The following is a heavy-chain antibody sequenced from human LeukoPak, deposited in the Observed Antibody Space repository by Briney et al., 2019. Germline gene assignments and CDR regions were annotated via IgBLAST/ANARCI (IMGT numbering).Heavy chain of an antibody. D-gene: IGHD3-9*01. J-gene: IGHJ6*02. V-gene: IGHV4-34*01. CDR2: INHSGST. CDR1: GGSFSGYY. Sequence: SETLSLTCAVYGGSFSGYYWSWIRQPPGKGLEWIGEINHSGSTNYNPSLRSRVTISVDTSKNQFSLKLSSVTAADTAVYYCARTLRYPYCYYGMDVWGQGTTVTVSS. CDR3: ARTLRYPYCYYGMDV.